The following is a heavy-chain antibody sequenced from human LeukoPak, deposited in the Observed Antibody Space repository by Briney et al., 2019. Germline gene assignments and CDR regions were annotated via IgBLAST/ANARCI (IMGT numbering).Heavy chain of an antibody. CDR3: ARNPRGRGWYDY. CDR1: GYTFTIYA. D-gene: IGHD6-19*01. CDR2: INAGNGNT. V-gene: IGHV1-3*01. Sequence: ASVKVSFKASGYTFTIYAMHWVRQAPGQRREWMGWINAGNGNTKYSQKFQGRVTITRDTSASTAYMELSSLRSEDTAVYYCARNPRGRGWYDYWGQGTLVTVSS. J-gene: IGHJ4*02.